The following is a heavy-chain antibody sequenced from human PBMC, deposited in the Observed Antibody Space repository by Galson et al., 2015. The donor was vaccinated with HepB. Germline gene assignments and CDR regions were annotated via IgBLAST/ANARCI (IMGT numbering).Heavy chain of an antibody. CDR1: GGSISSSSYY. CDR2: IYYSGST. J-gene: IGHJ6*03. V-gene: IGHV4-39*01. Sequence: QVQLQESGPGLVKPSETLSLTCTVSGGSISSSSYYWGWIRQPPGKGLEWIGTIYYSGSTYDNPSLKSRVTISVDTSKNQFSLSLSSVTAADTAVYYCARHLRGYFYYYMDVWGKGTTVIVSS. CDR3: ARHLRGYFYYYMDV.